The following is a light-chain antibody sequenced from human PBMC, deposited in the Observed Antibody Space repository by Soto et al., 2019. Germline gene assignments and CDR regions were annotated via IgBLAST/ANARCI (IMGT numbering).Light chain of an antibody. Sequence: EIVMTQSPATLSVSPGERATLSCRASQSVSSNLAWYQQKPGQAPRLLIYGASTRATGIPARFSGSGSGTEFTLTFSSLQSEDFAVYYCQQYNNWPPLTFGGGTKVETK. CDR3: QQYNNWPPLT. J-gene: IGKJ4*01. V-gene: IGKV3-15*01. CDR2: GAS. CDR1: QSVSSN.